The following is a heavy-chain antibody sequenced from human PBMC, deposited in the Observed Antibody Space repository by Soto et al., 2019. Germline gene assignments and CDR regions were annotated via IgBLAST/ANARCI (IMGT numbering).Heavy chain of an antibody. J-gene: IGHJ4*02. CDR2: INHSGST. CDR3: ARGGDYAYFDY. CDR1: GGSFSGYY. Sequence: ETLSLTCAVYGGSFSGYYWSWIRQPPGKGLEWIGEINHSGSTNYNPSLKSRVTISVDTSKNQFSLKLSSVTAADTAVYYCARGGDYAYFDYWGQGTLVTVSS. V-gene: IGHV4-34*01. D-gene: IGHD4-17*01.